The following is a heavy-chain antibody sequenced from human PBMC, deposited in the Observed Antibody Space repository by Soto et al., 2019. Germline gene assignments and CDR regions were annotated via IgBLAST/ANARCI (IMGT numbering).Heavy chain of an antibody. D-gene: IGHD2-21*02. V-gene: IGHV3-66*01. Sequence: GGSLRLSCAASGFTVSSNYITWVRQAPGKGLEWVSVIYSGGSTYYADSVKGRFTISRDNSKNTLYLQMNSLRAEDTAVYYCARYQLLLSYYYMDVWGKGTTVTVSS. J-gene: IGHJ6*03. CDR2: IYSGGST. CDR1: GFTVSSNY. CDR3: ARYQLLLSYYYMDV.